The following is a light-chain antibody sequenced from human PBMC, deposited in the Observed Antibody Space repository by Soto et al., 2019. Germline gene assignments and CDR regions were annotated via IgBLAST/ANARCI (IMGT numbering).Light chain of an antibody. V-gene: IGLV2-14*01. J-gene: IGLJ2*01. CDR3: SSYRSSNTVV. Sequence: QSALTQPASVSGSPGQSITISCTGTSSDIGGYDYVSWFQQHPGKAPKLMLYVVTNRPSGVSNRVSGSKSGNTASLTISGLQAEDEAHYYCSSYRSSNTVVFGGGTKVTVL. CDR2: VVT. CDR1: SSDIGGYDY.